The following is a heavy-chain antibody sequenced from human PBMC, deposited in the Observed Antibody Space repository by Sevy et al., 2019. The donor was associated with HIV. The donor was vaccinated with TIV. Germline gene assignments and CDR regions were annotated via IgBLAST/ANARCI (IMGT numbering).Heavy chain of an antibody. CDR1: GFTFDDYA. V-gene: IGHV3-9*01. CDR3: ATGGGLWLRYFDY. Sequence: GGSLRLSCAASGFTFDDYAMHWVRQAPGKGLEWVSGMSWNSGSIGYAESVKGRFTISRDNAKNSLYLQMNSLRAEDTALYYCATGGGLWLRYFDYWGQGTLVTVSS. CDR2: MSWNSGSI. J-gene: IGHJ4*02. D-gene: IGHD5-18*01.